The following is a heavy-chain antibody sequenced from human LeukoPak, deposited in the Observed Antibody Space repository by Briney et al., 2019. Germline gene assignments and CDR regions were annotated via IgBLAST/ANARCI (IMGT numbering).Heavy chain of an antibody. V-gene: IGHV3-74*01. CDR1: GFTFSSYW. J-gene: IGHJ3*02. D-gene: IGHD6-13*01. CDR2: INSDGSST. CDR3: ARGSSDSSRWYFMNI. Sequence: PGGSLRVSCAASGFTFSSYWMHWVRQAPGEGLVWVSRINSDGSSTSDADSVKGRFTISRDNAKSTLYLQMNSLRAEDTAVYFCARGSSDSSRWYFMNIWGQGTMVTVSS.